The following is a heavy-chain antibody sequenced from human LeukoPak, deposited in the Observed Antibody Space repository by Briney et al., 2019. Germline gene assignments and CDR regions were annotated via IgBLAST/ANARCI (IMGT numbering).Heavy chain of an antibody. CDR3: AGLVVPGHFDP. CDR2: VYYSGNT. D-gene: IGHD2-2*01. Sequence: LSLTRTVSLGSHLSSIRHEVWPPDPPEEGVEGLANVYYSGNTYYNPSLKSRVTISLDMSKNHFSLRVGSLTAADTAVYYCAGLVVPGHFDPWGQGTLVTVSS. V-gene: IGHV4-39*07. CDR1: LGSHLSSIRH. J-gene: IGHJ5*02.